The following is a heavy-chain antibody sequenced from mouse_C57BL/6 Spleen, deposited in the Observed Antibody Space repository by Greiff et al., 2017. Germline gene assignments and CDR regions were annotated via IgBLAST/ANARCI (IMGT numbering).Heavy chain of an antibody. CDR3: ARDPYYGSSGGYFDV. D-gene: IGHD1-1*01. CDR1: GFTFSSYA. Sequence: EVKLMESGGGLVKPGGSLKLSCAASGFTFSSYAMSWVRQTPEKRLEWVATISDGGSYTYYPDNVKGRFTISRDNAKNNMYLQMSHLKSEDTAMYYCARDPYYGSSGGYFDVWGTGTTVTVSS. CDR2: ISDGGSYT. V-gene: IGHV5-4*01. J-gene: IGHJ1*03.